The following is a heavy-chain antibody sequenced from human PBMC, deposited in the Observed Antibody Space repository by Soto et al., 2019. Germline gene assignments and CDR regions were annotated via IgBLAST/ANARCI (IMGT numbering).Heavy chain of an antibody. V-gene: IGHV4-34*01. J-gene: IGHJ6*02. D-gene: IGHD2-2*01. CDR2: INHSGST. CDR3: ARLYGYCISNSCHGHYAMDV. CDR1: GGSFSGYY. Sequence: PSETLSLTCAVYGGSFSGYYWSWIRQPPGKGLEWIGEINHSGSTNYNPSLKSRVTTSVDTSKNQFSLKLNSVTAADTAVYYCARLYGYCISNSCHGHYAMDVWGQGTTVTVSS.